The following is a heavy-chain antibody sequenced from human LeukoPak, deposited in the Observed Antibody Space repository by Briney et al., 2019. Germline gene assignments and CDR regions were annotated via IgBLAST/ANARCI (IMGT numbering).Heavy chain of an antibody. CDR3: AKDKARGKATLLRS. CDR2: ISWNSGSI. Sequence: PGRSLRLSCAASGFTFDDYAMHWVRQAPGKGLEWVSGISWNSGSIGYADSVKGRFTISRDNAKNSLYLQMSSLRAEDTALYYCAKDKARGKATLLRSWGQGTLVTVSS. V-gene: IGHV3-9*01. J-gene: IGHJ5*02. CDR1: GFTFDDYA. D-gene: IGHD2-15*01.